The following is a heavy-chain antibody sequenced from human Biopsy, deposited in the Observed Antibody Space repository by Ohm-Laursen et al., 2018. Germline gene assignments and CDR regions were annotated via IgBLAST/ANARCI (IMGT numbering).Heavy chain of an antibody. CDR3: ARADPPLFYYGSGSSNWFDP. Sequence: ASVKVSCKASGGPSSNYAFSWVRQATGQGLEWKGWMNPDSGNTGYAQNFQGRVTMTRNTSISTAYMELSSLRSEDTAVYFCARADPPLFYYGSGSSNWFDPWGQGTLVTVSS. J-gene: IGHJ5*02. CDR1: GGPSSNYA. V-gene: IGHV1-8*02. D-gene: IGHD3-10*01. CDR2: MNPDSGNT.